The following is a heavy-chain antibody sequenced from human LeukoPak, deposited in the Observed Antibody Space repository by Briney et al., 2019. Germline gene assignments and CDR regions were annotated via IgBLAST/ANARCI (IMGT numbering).Heavy chain of an antibody. CDR3: ARGGIETMRAVFDS. D-gene: IGHD3-22*01. Sequence: SVKVSCKASGGTFSSYTISWVRQAPGQGLEWMGRIIPILGIANYAQKFQGRVTITADKSTSTAYMELSSLRSEDTAVYYCARGGIETMRAVFDSWGRETLVPVSS. CDR1: GGTFSSYT. J-gene: IGHJ4*02. CDR2: IIPILGIA. V-gene: IGHV1-69*02.